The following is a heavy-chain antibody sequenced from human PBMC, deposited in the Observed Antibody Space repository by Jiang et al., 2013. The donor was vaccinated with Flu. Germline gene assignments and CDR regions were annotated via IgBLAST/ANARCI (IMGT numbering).Heavy chain of an antibody. CDR3: ASSMTGGKEADYYYYGMDV. V-gene: IGHV4-34*01. D-gene: IGHD4-23*01. J-gene: IGHJ6*02. CDR1: GGSFSGYY. CDR2: INHSGST. Sequence: LLKPSETLSLTCAVYGGSFSGYYWSWIRQPPGKGLEWIGEINHSGSTNYNPSLKSRVTISVDTSKNQFSLKLSSVTAADTAVYYCASSMTGGKEADYYYYGMDVWGQGTTVTVSS.